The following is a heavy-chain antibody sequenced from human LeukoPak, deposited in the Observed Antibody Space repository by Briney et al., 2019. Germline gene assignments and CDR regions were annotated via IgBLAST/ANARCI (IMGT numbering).Heavy chain of an antibody. CDR1: GFTFSSCG. D-gene: IGHD1-14*01. V-gene: IGHV3-21*01. CDR3: ATETIGRHYDY. CDR2: IGPTGTDR. J-gene: IGHJ4*02. Sequence: GGSLRLSCGASGFTFSSCGFNWVRQAPGKGLEWVSSIGPTGTDRYYADSVRGRFTISRDNAKNSMYLQMDSLRDEDTAVYYCATETIGRHYDYWGQGTLLTVSS.